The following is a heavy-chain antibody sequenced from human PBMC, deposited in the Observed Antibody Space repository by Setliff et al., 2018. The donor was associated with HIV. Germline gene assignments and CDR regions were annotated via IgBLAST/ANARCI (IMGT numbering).Heavy chain of an antibody. CDR2: IYYSGST. CDR3: ARLSETASFDI. V-gene: IGHV4-59*01. J-gene: IGHJ3*02. CDR1: GGSISSYY. D-gene: IGHD2-21*02. Sequence: KPSETLSLTCTVSGGSISSYYWSWIRQPPGKGLEWIGYIYYSGSTNYNPSLKSRVTISVETSKNQFSLKLNSVTAADTAVYYCARLSETASFDIWGQGTMVTVSS.